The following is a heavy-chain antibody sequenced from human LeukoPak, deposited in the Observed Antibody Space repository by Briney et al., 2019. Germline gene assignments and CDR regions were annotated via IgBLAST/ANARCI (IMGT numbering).Heavy chain of an antibody. CDR3: AMTQWELRSYYFDY. D-gene: IGHD1-26*01. V-gene: IGHV4-59*08. J-gene: IGHJ4*02. CDR2: IYYSGST. Sequence: SETLSLTCTVSGGSISSYYWSWIRQPPGKGLEWIGYIYYSGSTNYNPSLKSRVTISVDTSKNQFSLKLSSVTAADTAVYYCAMTQWELRSYYFDYWGQGTLVTVSS. CDR1: GGSISSYY.